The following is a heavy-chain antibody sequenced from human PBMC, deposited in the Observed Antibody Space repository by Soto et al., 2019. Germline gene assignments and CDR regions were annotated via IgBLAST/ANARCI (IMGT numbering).Heavy chain of an antibody. CDR3: AVDIVATMPLEV. CDR2: IIPILGIA. CDR1: GGTFSSYT. Sequence: QVQLVQSGAEVKKPGSSVKVSCKASGGTFSSYTISWVRQAPGQGLEWMGRIIPILGIANYAQKFQGRVTINADKSTSTAYMELISLRSEGTAVYYCAVDIVATMPLEVWGQGTLVTVSS. V-gene: IGHV1-69*02. D-gene: IGHD5-12*01. J-gene: IGHJ4*02.